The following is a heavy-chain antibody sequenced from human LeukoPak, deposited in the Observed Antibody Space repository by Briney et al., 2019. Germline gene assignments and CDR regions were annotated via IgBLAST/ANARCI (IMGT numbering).Heavy chain of an antibody. CDR3: ARLGSPYSGSSLGSYYFDY. D-gene: IGHD1-26*01. Sequence: SETLSLTCTVSGGSISSSSYYWGWIRQPPGKGLEWIGSIYYSGSTYYNPSLKSRVTISVDTSKNQFSLKLSSVTAADTAVYYCARLGSPYSGSSLGSYYFDYWGQGTLVTVSS. J-gene: IGHJ4*02. CDR1: GGSISSSSYY. V-gene: IGHV4-39*01. CDR2: IYYSGST.